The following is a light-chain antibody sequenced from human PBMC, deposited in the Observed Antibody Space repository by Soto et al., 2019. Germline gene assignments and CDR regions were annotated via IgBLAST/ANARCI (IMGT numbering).Light chain of an antibody. V-gene: IGKV1-5*03. CDR1: QTISSW. CDR2: KAS. CDR3: QQRRDWPRT. J-gene: IGKJ1*01. Sequence: IQMTQSPSTLSGSVGDRVTITCRASQTISSWLAWYQQKPGKAPKLLIYKASTLKSGVPARFSGSGSGTDFTPTISSLEPEDFAVYYCQQRRDWPRTFGQGTKVDIK.